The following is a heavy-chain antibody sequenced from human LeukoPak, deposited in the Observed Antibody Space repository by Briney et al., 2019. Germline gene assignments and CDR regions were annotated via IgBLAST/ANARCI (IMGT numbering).Heavy chain of an antibody. D-gene: IGHD2-2*01. CDR1: GYTFTGYY. Sequence: ASVKVSCKASGYTFTGYYMHWVRQAPGQGLEWMGWINPNSGGTNYAQKFQGRVTMTRDTSISTAYMELSSLRSEDTAVYYCASSLWEGYCSSTSCYVYGMDVWGKGTTVTVSS. V-gene: IGHV1-2*02. CDR2: INPNSGGT. CDR3: ASSLWEGYCSSTSCYVYGMDV. J-gene: IGHJ6*04.